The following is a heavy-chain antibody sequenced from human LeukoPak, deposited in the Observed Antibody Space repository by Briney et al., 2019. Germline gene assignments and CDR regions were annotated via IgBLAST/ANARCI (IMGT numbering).Heavy chain of an antibody. CDR2: IIPIFGTA. V-gene: IGHV1-69*05. CDR3: ARDYGDSERNAFDI. D-gene: IGHD4-17*01. CDR1: GGTFSSYA. J-gene: IGHJ3*02. Sequence: ASVKVSCKASGGTFSSYAISWVRQAPGQGLEWMGGIIPIFGTANYAQKFQGRVTITTDESTSTAYMELSSLRSEDTAVYYCARDYGDSERNAFDIWGQGTMVTVSS.